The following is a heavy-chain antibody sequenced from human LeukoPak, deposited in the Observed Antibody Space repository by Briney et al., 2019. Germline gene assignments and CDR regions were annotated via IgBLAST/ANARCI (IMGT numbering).Heavy chain of an antibody. D-gene: IGHD6-13*01. CDR1: RFTFTDYY. V-gene: IGHV3-11*01. CDR3: GISRAPPFDC. CDR2: ISSDGSAI. J-gene: IGHJ4*02. Sequence: GGSLRLSCAGSRFTFTDYYMNWIRQAPGKGLEWVSYISSDGSAIYYADSVKGRFTVSRDNAKNSLYLQMNSLRVEDTAVYYCGISRAPPFDCWGLGTLVTVSS.